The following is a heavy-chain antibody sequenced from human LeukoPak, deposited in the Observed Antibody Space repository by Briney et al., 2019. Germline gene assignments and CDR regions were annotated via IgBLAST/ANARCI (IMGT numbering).Heavy chain of an antibody. D-gene: IGHD3-10*01. CDR2: LSGSGGST. J-gene: IGHJ4*02. Sequence: GGSLRLSCAASGFTFSFYTMSWVRQAPGKGLEWVSGLSGSGGSTYYSGSVKGRFTISRDNSKNTLYLQMNSLRAEDTAVYYCARDSSMLRGPLVIYFFDFWGQGTLVTVSS. CDR3: ARDSSMLRGPLVIYFFDF. V-gene: IGHV3-23*01. CDR1: GFTFSFYT.